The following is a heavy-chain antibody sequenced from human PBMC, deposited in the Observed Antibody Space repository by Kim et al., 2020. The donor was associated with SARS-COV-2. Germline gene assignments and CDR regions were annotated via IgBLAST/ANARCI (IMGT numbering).Heavy chain of an antibody. CDR2: ISYDGSNK. D-gene: IGHD3-16*02. CDR3: ARDYLFDY. CDR1: GFTFSSYA. J-gene: IGHJ4*02. V-gene: IGHV3-30-3*01. Sequence: GGSLRLSCAASGFTFSSYAMHWVRQAPGKGLEWVAVISYDGSNKYYADSVKGRFTISRDNSKNTLYLQMNSLRAEDTAVYYCARDYLFDYWGQGTLVTVSS.